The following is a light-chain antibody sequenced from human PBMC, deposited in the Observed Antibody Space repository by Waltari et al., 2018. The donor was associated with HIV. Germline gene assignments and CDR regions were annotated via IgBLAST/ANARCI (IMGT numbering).Light chain of an antibody. J-gene: IGLJ3*02. CDR1: SSDVGSYNL. V-gene: IGLV2-18*02. CDR3: SSFTSSSTVV. CDR2: EVT. Sequence: QSALTPPPSVSGSPGQSVTISCTGTSSDVGSYNLVPCYQQSTGTAPKLTVYEVTYRPAGVPGRFSGSKSGNTASLTISGLQAEDEADEYCSSFTSSSTVVFGGGTKLTVL.